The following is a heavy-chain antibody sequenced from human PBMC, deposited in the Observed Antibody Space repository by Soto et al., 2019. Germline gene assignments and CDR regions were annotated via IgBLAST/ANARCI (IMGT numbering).Heavy chain of an antibody. D-gene: IGHD2-21*02. CDR2: IHYSGGT. J-gene: IGHJ4*02. CDR1: GGSISSGDYY. V-gene: IGHV4-30-4*01. CDR3: ATCGGDCFFDY. Sequence: SETLSLTCTVSGGSISSGDYYWSWIRQPPGKGLEWIGYIHYSGGTYYNPSLMSRFTISLDTSQNQFSLKLTSVTAADTAVYYCATCGGDCFFDYWGQGTLVTVSS.